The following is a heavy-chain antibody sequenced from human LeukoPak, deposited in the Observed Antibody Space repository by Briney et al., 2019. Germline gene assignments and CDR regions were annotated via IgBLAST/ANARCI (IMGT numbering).Heavy chain of an antibody. D-gene: IGHD2-15*01. CDR3: ARAGYCSGGSCYSGDY. CDR2: INPNSGGT. J-gene: IGHJ4*02. V-gene: IGHV1-2*02. Sequence: ASVKVSCKASGYTFTGYYMHWVRQAPGQGLEWMGWINPNSGGTNYAQKFQGRVTMTRDTSISTAYMELSRLRSDDTAEYYCARAGYCSGGSCYSGDYWGQGTLVTVSS. CDR1: GYTFTGYY.